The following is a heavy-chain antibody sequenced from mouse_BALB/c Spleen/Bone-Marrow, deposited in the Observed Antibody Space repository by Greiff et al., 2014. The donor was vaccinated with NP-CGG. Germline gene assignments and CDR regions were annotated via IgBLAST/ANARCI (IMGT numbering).Heavy chain of an antibody. CDR1: GFNIKDTY. CDR3: AMYYYGSSLFAY. CDR2: IDPANGNT. D-gene: IGHD1-1*01. J-gene: IGHJ3*01. Sequence: EVQLQQSGAELVKPGAPVKLSCTASGFNIKDTYMHWVKQRPEQGLGWIGRIDPANGNTKYDPKFQGKATITADTSSNTAYLQLSSLTSEDTAVYYCAMYYYGSSLFAYWGQGTLVTVSA. V-gene: IGHV14-3*02.